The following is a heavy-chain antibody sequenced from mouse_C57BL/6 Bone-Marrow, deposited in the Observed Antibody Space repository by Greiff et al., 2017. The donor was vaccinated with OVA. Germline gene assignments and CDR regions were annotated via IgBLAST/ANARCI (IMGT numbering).Heavy chain of an antibody. D-gene: IGHD1-1*01. CDR1: GFNIKDDY. Sequence: EVMLVESGAELVRPGASVKLSCTASGFNIKDDYMHWVKQRPEQGLEWIGWIDPENGDTEYASKFQGKATITADTSSNTAYLQLSSLTSEDTAVYYCTRPQLLRFWYFDVWGTGTTVTVSS. CDR3: TRPQLLRFWYFDV. V-gene: IGHV14-4*01. J-gene: IGHJ1*03. CDR2: IDPENGDT.